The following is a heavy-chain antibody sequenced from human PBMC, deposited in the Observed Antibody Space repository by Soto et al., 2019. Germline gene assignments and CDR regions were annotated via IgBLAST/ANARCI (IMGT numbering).Heavy chain of an antibody. V-gene: IGHV4-4*02. CDR3: ARETYGDYVGYFDP. J-gene: IGHJ5*02. D-gene: IGHD4-17*01. Sequence: SETLSLTCAVSGSITSYNWWSWVRQPPGKGLEWIGEIYHNGSINYNPSLKSRVSISVDKSTNQFSLRLSSVTAADTAVYYCARETYGDYVGYFDPWGQGIQVTSPQ. CDR2: IYHNGSI. CDR1: GSITSYNW.